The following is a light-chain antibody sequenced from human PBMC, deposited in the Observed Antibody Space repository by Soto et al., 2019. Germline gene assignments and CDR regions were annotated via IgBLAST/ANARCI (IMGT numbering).Light chain of an antibody. CDR3: QQFNAYPLT. CDR1: QGISDY. V-gene: IGKV1-9*01. CDR2: GAS. Sequence: DIQLTQSPSFLSAAVGDRVTISCRASQGISDYLAWYQQKPGKAPKLLIYGASTLQSGVPSRFSGSASGTEFTLTISSLQPEDFATYFCQQFNAYPLTFGGGTKLEIK. J-gene: IGKJ4*01.